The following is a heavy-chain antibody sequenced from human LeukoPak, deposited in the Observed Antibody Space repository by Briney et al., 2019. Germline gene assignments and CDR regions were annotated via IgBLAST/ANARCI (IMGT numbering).Heavy chain of an antibody. V-gene: IGHV4-59*01. CDR3: ARELSIARYYFDY. J-gene: IGHJ4*02. CDR1: GGSISSYY. Sequence: SETLSLTCTVSGGSISSYYWSWIRQPPGKGLEWIGYIYYSGSTNYNPSLKSRVTISVDTSKNQFSLKMSSVTAAYTAVYYCARELSIARYYFDYWGQGTLVTVSS. CDR2: IYYSGST. D-gene: IGHD6-13*01.